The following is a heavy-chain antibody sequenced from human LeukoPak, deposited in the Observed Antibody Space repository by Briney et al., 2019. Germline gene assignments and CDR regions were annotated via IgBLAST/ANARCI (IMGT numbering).Heavy chain of an antibody. CDR1: GFTFSTYA. CDR3: ASFFRTSALCYYLDY. D-gene: IGHD2-8*01. Sequence: GGSLRLSCAASGFTFSTYAMHWVRQAPGKGLEWVAVIPYDGSNKYYADSVKGRFTISRENSKNRLYLQMNSLRAEDTAVYYCASFFRTSALCYYLDYWGQGTLVTVSS. CDR2: IPYDGSNK. V-gene: IGHV3-30*04. J-gene: IGHJ4*02.